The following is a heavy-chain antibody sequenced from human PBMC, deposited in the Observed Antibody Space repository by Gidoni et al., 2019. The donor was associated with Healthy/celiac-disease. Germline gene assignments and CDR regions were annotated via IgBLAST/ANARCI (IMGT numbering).Heavy chain of an antibody. V-gene: IGHV1-69*06. J-gene: IGHJ3*02. Sequence: QVQLVQSGAEVKKPGSSVKVSCKASGGTFSSYAISWVRQAPGQGLEWMGGIIPIFGQANYAQKFQGRVKITADKSTSTAYMELSSLRSEDTAVYYCARRPRSVDAFDIWGQGTMVTVSS. CDR2: IIPIFGQA. CDR1: GGTFSSYA. CDR3: ARRPRSVDAFDI.